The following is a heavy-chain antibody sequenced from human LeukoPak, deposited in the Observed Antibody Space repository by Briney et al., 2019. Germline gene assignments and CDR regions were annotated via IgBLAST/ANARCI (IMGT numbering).Heavy chain of an antibody. CDR3: AGHEGSITIFGVVITYFDY. J-gene: IGHJ4*02. V-gene: IGHV4-39*01. Sequence: PSETLSLTCTVSGGSISSSSYYWGWIRQPPGKGLEWIGSIYYSGSTYYNPSLKSRVTISVDTSKNQFSLKLSSVTAADTAVYYCAGHEGSITIFGVVITYFDYWGQGTLVTVSS. CDR1: GGSISSSSYY. D-gene: IGHD3-3*01. CDR2: IYYSGST.